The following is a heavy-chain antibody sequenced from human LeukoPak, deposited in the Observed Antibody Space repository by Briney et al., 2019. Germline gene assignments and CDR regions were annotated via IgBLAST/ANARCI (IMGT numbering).Heavy chain of an antibody. V-gene: IGHV3-21*01. CDR2: ISSSSSYI. D-gene: IGHD6-19*01. Sequence: GGSLRLSCAASGFTFSSYSMNWVRQAPGKGLEWVSSISSSSSYIYYADSGKGRFTISRDNAKNSLYLQMNSLRAEDTAVYYCARVGSGLTPLDYWGQGTLVTVSS. J-gene: IGHJ4*02. CDR3: ARVGSGLTPLDY. CDR1: GFTFSSYS.